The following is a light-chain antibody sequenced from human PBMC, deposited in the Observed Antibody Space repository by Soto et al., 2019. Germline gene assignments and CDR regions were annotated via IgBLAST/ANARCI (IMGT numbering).Light chain of an antibody. V-gene: IGKV3-20*01. Sequence: EIVLTQSPGTLSLSPEERATLSCGASQSVTSNYLAWYQRKPGQAPRLLIFGASTRATGIPDRFSGSGSGTDFTLTISRLEPEDFAVYYCQHYYTSYTTFGQGTKVEIK. CDR1: QSVTSNY. CDR2: GAS. CDR3: QHYYTSYTT. J-gene: IGKJ1*01.